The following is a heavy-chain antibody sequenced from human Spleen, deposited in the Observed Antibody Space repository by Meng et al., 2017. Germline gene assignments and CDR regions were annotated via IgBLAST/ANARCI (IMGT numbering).Heavy chain of an antibody. CDR1: GLAFSRYW. D-gene: IGHD4-17*01. J-gene: IGHJ3*02. V-gene: IGHV3-7*01. CDR2: INQDGSEK. Sequence: GESLKISCAVSGLAFSRYWMSWVRQAPGKGLEWVAIINQDGSEKYYVDSVKGRFTISRDNARNSLYLQMSSLRAEDTAVYYCAMTYGKGALDIWGQGTMVTVSS. CDR3: AMTYGKGALDI.